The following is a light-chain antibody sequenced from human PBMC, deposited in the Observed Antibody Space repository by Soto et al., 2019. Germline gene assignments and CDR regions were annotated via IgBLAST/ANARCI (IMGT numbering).Light chain of an antibody. Sequence: QSVLTQPPSVSGAPGQRVTISCTGSSSNIGAGYDVHWYQQLPGTAPKLLIYGNSNRPSGVPDRFSGSKSGTSAPLAITGLQAEDGADYYCQSYDSSLSGYVFGTGTRSPS. CDR1: SSNIGAGYD. J-gene: IGLJ1*01. CDR2: GNS. V-gene: IGLV1-40*01. CDR3: QSYDSSLSGYV.